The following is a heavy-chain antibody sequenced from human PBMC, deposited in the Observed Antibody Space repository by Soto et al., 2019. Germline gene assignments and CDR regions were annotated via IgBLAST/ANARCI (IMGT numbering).Heavy chain of an antibody. D-gene: IGHD2-21*01. CDR3: ARGFCVGSNCDGSY. Sequence: EVQLVESGGDLVQPGGALRLSCEASGFTFKNYNMNWVRQAPGKGLEWVAHISSSGTITYYADSVRGRFTISRDNAKNSLYLQMNSLRVEDTALYHCARGFCVGSNCDGSYWGQGTLVTVSS. CDR1: GFTFKNYN. V-gene: IGHV3-48*01. CDR2: ISSSGTIT. J-gene: IGHJ4*02.